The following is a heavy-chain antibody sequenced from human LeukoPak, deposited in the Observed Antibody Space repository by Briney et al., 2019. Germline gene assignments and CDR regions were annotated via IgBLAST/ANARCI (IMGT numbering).Heavy chain of an antibody. CDR1: GGSISSYY. V-gene: IGHV4-34*01. D-gene: IGHD4-11*01. J-gene: IGHJ4*02. Sequence: PSETLSLTCTVSGGSISSYYWSWIRQPPGKGLEWIGEINHSGSTNYNPSLKSRVTISVDTSKNQFSLKLSSVTAADTAVYYCARGRYYSNYAAAGWGVGVFLDYWGQGTLVTVSS. CDR3: ARGRYYSNYAAAGWGVGVFLDY. CDR2: INHSGST.